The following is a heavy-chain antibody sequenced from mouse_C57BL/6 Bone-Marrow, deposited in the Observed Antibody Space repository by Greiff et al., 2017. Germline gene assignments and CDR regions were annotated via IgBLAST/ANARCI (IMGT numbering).Heavy chain of an antibody. J-gene: IGHJ3*01. CDR3: ARSGTAQAAWFAY. CDR2: IHPNSGST. CDR1: GYTFTSYW. D-gene: IGHD3-2*02. V-gene: IGHV1-64*01. Sequence: VQLQQPGAELVKPGASVKLSCKASGYTFTSYWMHWVKQRPGQGLEWIGMIHPNSGSTNYNEKFKSKATLPVDKSSSTAYRQLSSLKSEDSAVYYCARSGTAQAAWFAYWGQGTLVTVSA.